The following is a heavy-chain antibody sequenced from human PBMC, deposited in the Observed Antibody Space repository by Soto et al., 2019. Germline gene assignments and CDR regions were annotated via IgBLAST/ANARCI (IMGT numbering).Heavy chain of an antibody. D-gene: IGHD2-21*02. V-gene: IGHV4-31*03. J-gene: IGHJ4*02. Sequence: SEILSLTCTVSGGSISSGGYYWNWIRQYPGKGLEWIAYIYQSGTPYYNPSLKSRATISIDRSKNQFSLMLDSVTAADTAVYYCARDLRLDSWGPGTLVTVSS. CDR2: IYQSGTP. CDR1: GGSISSGGYY. CDR3: ARDLRLDS.